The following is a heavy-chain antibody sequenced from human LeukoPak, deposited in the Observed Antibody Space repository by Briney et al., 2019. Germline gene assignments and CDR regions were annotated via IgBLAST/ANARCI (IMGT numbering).Heavy chain of an antibody. J-gene: IGHJ3*02. V-gene: IGHV4-31*11. CDR1: GGSTSSDSYY. Sequence: SQTLSLTCAVSGGSTSSDSYYWGWIRQHPGKGLEWIGSIYYSGSTYYNPSLKSRLTISKDTSKNQFSLKLSSVTAADTAVYFCASSRNVDQFDIWGQGTMVTVSS. D-gene: IGHD3/OR15-3a*01. CDR3: ASSRNVDQFDI. CDR2: IYYSGST.